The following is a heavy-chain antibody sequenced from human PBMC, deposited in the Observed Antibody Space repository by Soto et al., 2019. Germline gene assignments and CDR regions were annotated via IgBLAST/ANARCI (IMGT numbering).Heavy chain of an antibody. CDR2: IYHSGST. Sequence: PSETLSLTCAVSGGSISSGDYSWSWIRQPPGKGLGWIGYIYHSGSTYYNPSLKSRVTISVDRSKNQFSLKLSSVTAADTAVYYCARVQIDYYDSSGFSPWFDPWGQGTLVTVSS. CDR3: ARVQIDYYDSSGFSPWFDP. V-gene: IGHV4-30-2*01. D-gene: IGHD3-22*01. J-gene: IGHJ5*01. CDR1: GGSISSGDYS.